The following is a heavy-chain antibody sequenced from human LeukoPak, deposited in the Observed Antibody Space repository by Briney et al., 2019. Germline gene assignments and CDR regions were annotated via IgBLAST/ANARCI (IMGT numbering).Heavy chain of an antibody. CDR3: ARAPPGYCSGGSCYGHYYYMDV. CDR1: GGSISSYY. J-gene: IGHJ6*03. CDR2: IYYSGST. D-gene: IGHD2-15*01. V-gene: IGHV4-59*01. Sequence: KPSETLSLTCSVSGGSISSYYWSWIRQPPGKGLEWIGYIYYSGSTNYNPSLKSRVTISVDTSKNQFSLKLSSVTAADTAVYYCARAPPGYCSGGSCYGHYYYMDVWGKGTTVTISS.